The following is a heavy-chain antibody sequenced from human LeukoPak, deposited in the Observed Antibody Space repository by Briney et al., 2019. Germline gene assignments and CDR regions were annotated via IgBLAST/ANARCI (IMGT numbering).Heavy chain of an antibody. J-gene: IGHJ4*02. Sequence: GGSLRLSCAASGFTFSSYGMNWVRQAPGKGLEWVAFIRYDGSIKYSADSVKGRFTISRDNSKNTLYLQMNSLRAEDTAVYYCAKLGDSSGYFSNLFDYWGQGTLVTVSS. CDR2: IRYDGSIK. CDR3: AKLGDSSGYFSNLFDY. D-gene: IGHD3-22*01. CDR1: GFTFSSYG. V-gene: IGHV3-30*02.